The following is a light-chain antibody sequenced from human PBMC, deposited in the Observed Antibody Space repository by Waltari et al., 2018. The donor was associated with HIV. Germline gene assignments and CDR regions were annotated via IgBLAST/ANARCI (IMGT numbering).Light chain of an antibody. V-gene: IGKV3D-15*01. CDR3: QQYGNSPVYT. CDR2: GAS. J-gene: IGKJ2*01. Sequence: EIVMTQSPATLSVSPGERATLSCRASQSVSSNLAWYQQKPGQAPRLLIYGASTRASGIPDRFSGSGSGTDFTLTISRLEPEDFAVYYCQQYGNSPVYTFGQGTKLEIK. CDR1: QSVSSN.